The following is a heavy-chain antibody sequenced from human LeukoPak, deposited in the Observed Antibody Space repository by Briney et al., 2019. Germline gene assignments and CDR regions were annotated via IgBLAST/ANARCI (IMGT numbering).Heavy chain of an antibody. CDR1: GFTFSGYA. CDR2: ISGSGGST. Sequence: GGSLRLSCAASGFTFSGYAMSWVRQAPGKGLEWVSAISGSGGSTYYADSVKGRFTISRDNSKNTLYLQMNSLRAEDTAVYYCAQMGVQYYDILTGYYNGYYFDYWGQGTLVTVSS. D-gene: IGHD3-9*01. CDR3: AQMGVQYYDILTGYYNGYYFDY. J-gene: IGHJ4*02. V-gene: IGHV3-23*01.